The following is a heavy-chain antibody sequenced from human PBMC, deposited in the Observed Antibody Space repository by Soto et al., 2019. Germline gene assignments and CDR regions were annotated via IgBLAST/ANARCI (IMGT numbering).Heavy chain of an antibody. Sequence: SETLSLTCTVSGGPISSYYWSWIRQPPGKGLEWIGYIYYSGSTNYNPSLKSRVTISVDTSKNQFSLKLSSVTAADTAVYYCAGGDSSGYYYGYWGQGTLVTVSS. V-gene: IGHV4-59*08. CDR1: GGPISSYY. D-gene: IGHD3-22*01. J-gene: IGHJ4*02. CDR2: IYYSGST. CDR3: AGGDSSGYYYGY.